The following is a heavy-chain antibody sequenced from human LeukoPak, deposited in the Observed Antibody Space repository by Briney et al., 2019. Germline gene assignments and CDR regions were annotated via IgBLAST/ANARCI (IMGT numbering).Heavy chain of an antibody. CDR3: ARGYTYAHDY. CDR2: TSSSGSII. V-gene: IGHV3-48*03. D-gene: IGHD5-18*01. J-gene: IGHJ4*02. CDR1: GFGFDSFE. Sequence: GGSLRLSCAASGFGFDSFEMHWVRQAPGKGLEWISFTSSSGSIIYYADSVKGRVPISRDNAKNSLFLQMHSLRAEDTAVYYCARGYTYAHDYWGQGTLVTVSS.